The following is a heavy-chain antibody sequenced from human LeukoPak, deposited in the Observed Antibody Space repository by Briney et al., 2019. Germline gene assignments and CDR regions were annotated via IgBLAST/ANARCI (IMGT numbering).Heavy chain of an antibody. CDR2: INHSGST. CDR3: ACDYGDYTAFDP. J-gene: IGHJ5*02. Sequence: SETLSLTCAVYGGSFSGYYWSWIRQPPGKELEWIGEINHSGSTNYNPSLKSRVTISVDTSKNQFSLKLSSVTAADTAVYYCACDYGDYTAFDPWGQGTLVTVSS. CDR1: GGSFSGYY. D-gene: IGHD4-17*01. V-gene: IGHV4-34*01.